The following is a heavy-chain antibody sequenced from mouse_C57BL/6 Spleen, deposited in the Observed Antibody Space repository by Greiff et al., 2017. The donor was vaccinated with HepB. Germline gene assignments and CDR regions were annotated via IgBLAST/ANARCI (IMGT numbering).Heavy chain of an antibody. J-gene: IGHJ3*01. D-gene: IGHD3-1*01. CDR3: ARNSSFAY. CDR2: ISSGSSTI. Sequence: EVHLVESGGGLVKPGGSLKLSCAASGFTFSDYGMHWVRQAPEKGLEWVAYISSGSSTIYYADTVKGRFTISRDNAKNTLFLQMTSLRSEDTAMYYCARNSSFAYWGPGTLVTVSA. CDR1: GFTFSDYG. V-gene: IGHV5-17*01.